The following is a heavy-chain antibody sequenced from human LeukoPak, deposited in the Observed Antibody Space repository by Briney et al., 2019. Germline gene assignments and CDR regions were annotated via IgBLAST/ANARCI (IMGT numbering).Heavy chain of an antibody. J-gene: IGHJ5*02. CDR3: AKDDGWFDP. CDR1: GFTFDDYG. V-gene: IGHV3-20*04. CDR2: INWNGGST. Sequence: GGSLRLSCAASGFTFDDYGMSWVRQAPGKGLEWVSGINWNGGSTGYADSVKGRFTISRDNSKNTLYLQMNSLRAEDTAVYYCAKDDGWFDPWGQGTLVTVSS.